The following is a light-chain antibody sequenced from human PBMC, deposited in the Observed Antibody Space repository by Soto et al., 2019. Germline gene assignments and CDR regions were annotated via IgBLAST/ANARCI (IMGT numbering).Light chain of an antibody. V-gene: IGKV3-11*01. CDR1: QSINRH. CDR3: QQRSNWPPVT. Sequence: EIVLTQSPATLSLSPGERSTLSCSASQSINRHLAWYRQKPGQAPRRLIYDASNRATGISARFSGSGSGTDFTLPISSIETEDFGVYYCQQRSNWPPVTFRGGTKVKIK. J-gene: IGKJ4*01. CDR2: DAS.